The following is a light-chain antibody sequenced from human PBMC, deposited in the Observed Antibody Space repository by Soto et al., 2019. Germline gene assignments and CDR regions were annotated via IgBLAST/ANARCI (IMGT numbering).Light chain of an antibody. J-gene: IGKJ1*01. CDR1: QSISSY. Sequence: DIPMTQSPSSLSASVGDRVTITCRASQSISSYLNWYQQKPGQAPKLLIYAASSLQSGVPSRFSGSVSGTDFTLTICSLQPEDCATYYLLQSYSTHRTLGQGTMGQIK. CDR2: AAS. V-gene: IGKV1-39*01. CDR3: LQSYSTHRT.